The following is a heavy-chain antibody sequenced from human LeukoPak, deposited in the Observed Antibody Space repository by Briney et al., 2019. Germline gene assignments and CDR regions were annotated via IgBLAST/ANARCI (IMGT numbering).Heavy chain of an antibody. Sequence: PGGSLRLSCAASGFTASSNYMSWVRQAPGKGLEWVSVIYSGGSTYYADSVKGRFTISRDNSKNSLYLQMNSLRAEDTAVYYCARDSAEPYDFWSGYYSYPDYWGQGTLVTVSS. CDR2: IYSGGST. J-gene: IGHJ4*02. D-gene: IGHD3-3*01. CDR1: GFTASSNY. V-gene: IGHV3-53*01. CDR3: ARDSAEPYDFWSGYYSYPDY.